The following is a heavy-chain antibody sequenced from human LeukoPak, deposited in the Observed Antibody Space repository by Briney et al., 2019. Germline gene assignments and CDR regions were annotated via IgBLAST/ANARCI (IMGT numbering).Heavy chain of an antibody. Sequence: SETLSLTCAVYGGSFSGYYWSWIRQPPGKGLEWIGYIYYSGSTNYNPSLKSRVTISVDTSKNQFSLKLSSVTAADTAVYYCARDTGYGGNSGADYYYYMDVWGKGTTVTVSS. J-gene: IGHJ6*03. D-gene: IGHD4-23*01. CDR3: ARDTGYGGNSGADYYYYMDV. CDR2: IYYSGST. V-gene: IGHV4-59*01. CDR1: GGSFSGYY.